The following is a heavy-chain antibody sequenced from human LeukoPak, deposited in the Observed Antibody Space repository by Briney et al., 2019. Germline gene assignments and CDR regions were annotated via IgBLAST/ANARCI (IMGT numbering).Heavy chain of an antibody. CDR3: AELGITMVGGV. Sequence: GGSLRLSCAASGFTFSSFSMNWVRQAPGKGLEWVSYISSSGSTIYYADSVKGRFTISRDNAENSLYLQMNSLRAEDTAVYYCAELGITMVGGVWGKGTTVTISS. D-gene: IGHD3-10*02. J-gene: IGHJ6*04. CDR1: GFTFSSFS. V-gene: IGHV3-48*04. CDR2: ISSSGSTI.